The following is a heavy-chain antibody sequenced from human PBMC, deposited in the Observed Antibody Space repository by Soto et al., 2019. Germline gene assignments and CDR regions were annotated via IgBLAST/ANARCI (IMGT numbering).Heavy chain of an antibody. D-gene: IGHD3-10*01. CDR2: INHSGST. CDR3: ARALSCDYYGSGSFDY. J-gene: IGHJ4*02. Sequence: QVQLQQWGAGLLKPSETLSLTCAVYGGSFSGYYWSWIRQPPGKGLEWIGEINHSGSTNYNPSIKSRVTISVDTSKNQFSLKLSSVTAADTAVYYCARALSCDYYGSGSFDYWGQGTLVTVSS. V-gene: IGHV4-34*01. CDR1: GGSFSGYY.